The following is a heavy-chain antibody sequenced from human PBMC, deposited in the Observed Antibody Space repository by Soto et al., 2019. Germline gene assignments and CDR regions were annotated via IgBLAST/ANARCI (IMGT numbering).Heavy chain of an antibody. V-gene: IGHV3-30-3*01. CDR3: TRDWRHFVH. Sequence: GGSLRLSCAASGFTFSSYAMHWVRQAPGKGLEWVAVISYDGSNKYYADSVRGRFTISRDNAENTLYLQMNNLKAEDTALYYCTRDWRHFVHWSQGALVTVSS. CDR2: ISYDGSNK. CDR1: GFTFSSYA. J-gene: IGHJ4*02.